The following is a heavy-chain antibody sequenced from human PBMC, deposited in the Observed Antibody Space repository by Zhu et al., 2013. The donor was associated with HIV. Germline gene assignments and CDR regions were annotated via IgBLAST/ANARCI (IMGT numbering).Heavy chain of an antibody. Sequence: QVKLVQSGAEVKKPGSSVKVSCKASGGNFDTYAISWVRQAPGQGLEWMGGIIPIFGTANYAQKFQGRVTITADESTSTAYMELSSLRSEDTAVYYCASPQIGXQAGTNYYYYYMDVVGQRDHGHRLL. CDR1: GGNFDTYA. D-gene: IGHD6-19*01. J-gene: IGHJ6*03. V-gene: IGHV1-69*01. CDR2: IIPIFGTA. CDR3: ASPQIGXQAGTNYYYYYMDV.